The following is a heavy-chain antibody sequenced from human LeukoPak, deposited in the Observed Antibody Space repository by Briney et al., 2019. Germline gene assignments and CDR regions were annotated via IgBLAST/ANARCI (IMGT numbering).Heavy chain of an antibody. Sequence: NSGGSLRLSCAASGFTFSSYSMNWVRQAPGKGLEWVSSISSSSSYIYYADSVRGRFTISRDNAKNSLFLQMNSLRGEDTAVYYCARCTTGKTFGSLREIKKSREIDYWGQGTLVTVSS. CDR3: ARCTTGKTFGSLREIKKSREIDY. J-gene: IGHJ4*02. CDR1: GFTFSSYS. CDR2: ISSSSSYI. D-gene: IGHD1-1*01. V-gene: IGHV3-21*01.